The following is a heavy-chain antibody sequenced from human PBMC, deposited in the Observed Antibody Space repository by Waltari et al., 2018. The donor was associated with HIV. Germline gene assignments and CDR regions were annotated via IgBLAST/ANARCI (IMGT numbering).Heavy chain of an antibody. CDR3: TTRITMTSGIFDY. Sequence: EVQLVESGGGLVKPGGSLRLSCAASGFTFSNAWMSWVRQATGKGLEWVGRIKSKTDGGTTDDAAPVKGRFTISRDDSKNTRYLQMNSLKTEDSAVYYCTTRITMTSGIFDYWGQGTLVTVAS. CDR1: GFTFSNAW. J-gene: IGHJ4*02. D-gene: IGHD3-22*01. V-gene: IGHV3-15*01. CDR2: IKSKTDGGTT.